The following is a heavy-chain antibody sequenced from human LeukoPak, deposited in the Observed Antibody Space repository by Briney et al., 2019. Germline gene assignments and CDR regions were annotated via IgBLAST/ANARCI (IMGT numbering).Heavy chain of an antibody. Sequence: ASVKVSCKASGYTFTSYDINWVRQATGQRLEWMGWINAGNGNTKYSQEFQGRVTITRDTSASTAYMELSSLRSEDMAVYYCARGALGFVDLSPYYFDYWGQGTLVTVSS. CDR3: ARGALGFVDLSPYYFDY. V-gene: IGHV1-3*03. CDR2: INAGNGNT. D-gene: IGHD3-10*01. CDR1: GYTFTSYD. J-gene: IGHJ4*02.